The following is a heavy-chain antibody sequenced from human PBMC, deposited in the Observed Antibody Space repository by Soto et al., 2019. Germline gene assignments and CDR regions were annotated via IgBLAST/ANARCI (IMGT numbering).Heavy chain of an antibody. D-gene: IGHD2-15*01. CDR2: ISYDGSNK. CDR3: ARDPYCSGGSCYSNWFDP. Sequence: QVQLVESGGGVVQPGRSLRLSCAASGFTFSSYAMHWVRQAPGKGLEWVAVISYDGSNKYYADSVKGRFTISRDNSKSTLYLQMNSLRAEDTAVYYCARDPYCSGGSCYSNWFDPWGQGTLVTVSS. CDR1: GFTFSSYA. V-gene: IGHV3-30-3*01. J-gene: IGHJ5*02.